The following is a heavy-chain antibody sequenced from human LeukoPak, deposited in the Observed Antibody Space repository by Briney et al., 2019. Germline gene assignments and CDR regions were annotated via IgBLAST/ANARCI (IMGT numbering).Heavy chain of an antibody. J-gene: IGHJ3*02. CDR1: GFTFSGSA. D-gene: IGHD3-10*01. CDR3: TRRKVLLWFGELYAFDI. CDR2: IRSKANSYAT. V-gene: IGHV3-73*01. Sequence: PGGSLRLSCAASGFTFSGSAMHWVRQASGKGLEWVGRIRSKANSYATAYAASAKGRFTISRDDSKNTAYLQMNSLKTEDTAVYYCTRRKVLLWFGELYAFDIWGQGTMVTVSS.